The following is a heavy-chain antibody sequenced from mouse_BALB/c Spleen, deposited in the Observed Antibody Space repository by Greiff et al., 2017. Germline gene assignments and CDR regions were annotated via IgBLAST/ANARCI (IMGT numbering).Heavy chain of an antibody. CDR1: GYSFTGYY. Sequence: VQLKQSGPELVKPGASVKISCKASGYSFTGYYMHWVKQSHVKSLEWIGRINPYNGATSYNQNFKDKASLTVDKSSSTAYMELHSLTSEDSAVYYCAREGGYYAMDYWGQGTSVTVSS. J-gene: IGHJ4*01. V-gene: IGHV1-31*01. D-gene: IGHD3-3*01. CDR2: INPYNGAT. CDR3: AREGGYYAMDY.